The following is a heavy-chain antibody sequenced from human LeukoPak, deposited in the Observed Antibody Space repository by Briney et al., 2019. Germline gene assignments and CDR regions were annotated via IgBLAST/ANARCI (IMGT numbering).Heavy chain of an antibody. J-gene: IGHJ4*02. D-gene: IGHD2-2*01. CDR2: INPNSGGT. V-gene: IGHV1-2*02. Sequence: ASVKVSCRASGYTFTGYYMHWVRQAPGQGLEWMGWINPNSGGTNYAQKFQGRVTMTRDTSISTAYMELSRLRSDDTAVYYCARDLGPSYCSSTSCYEDYWGQGTLVTVSS. CDR1: GYTFTGYY. CDR3: ARDLGPSYCSSTSCYEDY.